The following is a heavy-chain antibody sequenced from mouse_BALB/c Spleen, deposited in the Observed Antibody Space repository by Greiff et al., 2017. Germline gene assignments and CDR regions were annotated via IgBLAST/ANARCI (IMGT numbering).Heavy chain of an antibody. CDR1: GFTFSSFG. D-gene: IGHD3-2*01. J-gene: IGHJ3*01. CDR2: ISSGSSTI. Sequence: EVKLVESGGGLVQPGGSRKLSCAASGFTFSSFGMHWVRQAPEKGLEWVAYISSGSSTIYYADTVKGRFTISRDNPKNTLFLQMTSLRSEDTAMYYCAATARAKFAYWGQGTLVTVSA. V-gene: IGHV5-17*02. CDR3: AATARAKFAY.